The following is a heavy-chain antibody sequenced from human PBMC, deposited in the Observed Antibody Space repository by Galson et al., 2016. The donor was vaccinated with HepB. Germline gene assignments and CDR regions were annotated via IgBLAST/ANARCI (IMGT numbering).Heavy chain of an antibody. V-gene: IGHV4-31*03. D-gene: IGHD3-3*01. J-gene: IGHJ4*02. CDR3: ARGPIFGVVIRPFDS. CDR2: IYYSGST. Sequence: TLSLTCTVSGGSINSGGYYWNWIRQHPGKGLEWIGYIYYSGSTHYNPSLKSRLTMSVDTSKNQFSLRLSSVTAADTAVYYCARGPIFGVVIRPFDSWGQGTLVTVSS. CDR1: GGSINSGGYY.